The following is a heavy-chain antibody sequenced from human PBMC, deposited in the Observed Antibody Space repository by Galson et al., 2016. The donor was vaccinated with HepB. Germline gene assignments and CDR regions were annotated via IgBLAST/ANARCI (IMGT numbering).Heavy chain of an antibody. CDR3: AKDRASVPDAFDI. CDR2: ITGSTGVT. D-gene: IGHD2-2*01. Sequence: SLRLSCAASGFMFSSYAMHWVRQAPGKGLEWVLSITGSTGVTYYADSVRGRFTISRDNSKNTLYLQMKSLRAEDTALYYCAKDRASVPDAFDIWGQGNVVTGPS. CDR1: GFMFSSYA. V-gene: IGHV3-23*01. J-gene: IGHJ3*02.